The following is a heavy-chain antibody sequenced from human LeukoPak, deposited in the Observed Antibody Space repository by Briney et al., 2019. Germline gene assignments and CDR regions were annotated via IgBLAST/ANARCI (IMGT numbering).Heavy chain of an antibody. Sequence: GRSLRLSCAASGFTFSSYGMHWVRQAPGKGLEWVAVIWYDGSNKCYADSVKGRFTISRDNSKNTLYLQMNSLRAEDTAVYYCARDPYPLHCGGDCYYFDYWGQGTLVTVSS. CDR3: ARDPYPLHCGGDCYYFDY. J-gene: IGHJ4*02. V-gene: IGHV3-33*01. CDR1: GFTFSSYG. CDR2: IWYDGSNK. D-gene: IGHD2-21*02.